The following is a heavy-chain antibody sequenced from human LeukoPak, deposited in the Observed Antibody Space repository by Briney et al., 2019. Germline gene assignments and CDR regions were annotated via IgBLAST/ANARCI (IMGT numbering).Heavy chain of an antibody. Sequence: SQTLSLTCTVSGGSISSGGYYWSCIRQHPGKGLEWIGYIHYSGSTYYNPSLKSRVTISVDTSKNQFSLKLRYVTAADTAVYYCARTYMTSARFDPWGQGTLVTVSS. J-gene: IGHJ5*02. D-gene: IGHD2-21*02. V-gene: IGHV4-31*03. CDR3: ARTYMTSARFDP. CDR2: IHYSGST. CDR1: GGSISSGGYY.